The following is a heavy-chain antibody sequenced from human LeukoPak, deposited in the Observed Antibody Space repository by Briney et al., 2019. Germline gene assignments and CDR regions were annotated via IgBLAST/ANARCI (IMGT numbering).Heavy chain of an antibody. CDR2: IYYSGST. CDR3: ARHYELELLPPFDY. CDR1: GGSISSSSYY. V-gene: IGHV4-39*01. D-gene: IGHD1-26*01. Sequence: SETLSLTCTVSGGSISSSSYYWGWIRQPPGKGLEWIGSIYYSGSTYYNPSLKSRVTISVDTSKNQFSLKLSSVTAADTAVYYCARHYELELLPPFDYWGEGPLVPVSS. J-gene: IGHJ4*02.